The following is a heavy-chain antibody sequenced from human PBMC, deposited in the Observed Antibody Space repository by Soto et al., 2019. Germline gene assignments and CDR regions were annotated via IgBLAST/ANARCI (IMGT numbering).Heavy chain of an antibody. D-gene: IGHD2-2*01. Sequence: PSETLSLTCTVSGGSVSSGSYYWSWIRQPPGKGLEWIGEINHSGSTNYNPSLKSRVTISVDTSKNQFSLKLSSVTAADTAVYYCTRGLSRGVVPAARGPNWFDPWGQGTLVTVSS. CDR2: INHSGST. CDR3: TRGLSRGVVPAARGPNWFDP. J-gene: IGHJ5*02. V-gene: IGHV4-61*01. CDR1: GGSVSSGSYY.